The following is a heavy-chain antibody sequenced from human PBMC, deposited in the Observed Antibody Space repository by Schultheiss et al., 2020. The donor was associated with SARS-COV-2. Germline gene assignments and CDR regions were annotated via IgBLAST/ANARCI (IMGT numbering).Heavy chain of an antibody. CDR1: GFIFSSYE. J-gene: IGHJ4*02. Sequence: GGSLRLSCAASGFIFSSYEMNWVRQAPGKGLEWVSSISSSSTSSTIYYADSVKGRFTISRDNAKNTLYLQMNSLRAEDTAVYYCARERSSSWYHWGQGTLVTVSS. CDR3: ARERSSSWYH. D-gene: IGHD6-13*01. CDR2: ISSSSTSSTI. V-gene: IGHV3-48*03.